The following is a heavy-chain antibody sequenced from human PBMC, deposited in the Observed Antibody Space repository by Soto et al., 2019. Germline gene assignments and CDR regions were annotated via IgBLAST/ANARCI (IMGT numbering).Heavy chain of an antibody. CDR2: IYYSGST. Sequence: QVQLQESGPGLVKPSETLSLTCTVSGGSVSSGSYYWSWIRQPPGKGLEWIGYIYYSGSTTYNPSLKSRVTISVDTSKNQFSLKLSSVTAADTAVYYCARGSIFGVFRYSYWGQGTLVTVSS. CDR3: ARGSIFGVFRYSY. V-gene: IGHV4-61*01. D-gene: IGHD3-3*01. J-gene: IGHJ4*02. CDR1: GGSVSSGSYY.